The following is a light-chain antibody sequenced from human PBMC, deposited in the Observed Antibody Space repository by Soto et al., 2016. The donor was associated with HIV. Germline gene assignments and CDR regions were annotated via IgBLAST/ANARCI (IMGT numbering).Light chain of an antibody. Sequence: IQMTQSPSSLSASVGDRVTITCRATQSISSYLNWYQQKPGKAPKVLIYAASSLQSGVPSRFSGSGSGIDFTLTISSLQPEDFATYYCQQSYRTPRTFGQGTKLEIK. CDR3: QQSYRTPRT. CDR1: QSISSY. J-gene: IGKJ2*01. V-gene: IGKV1-39*01. CDR2: AAS.